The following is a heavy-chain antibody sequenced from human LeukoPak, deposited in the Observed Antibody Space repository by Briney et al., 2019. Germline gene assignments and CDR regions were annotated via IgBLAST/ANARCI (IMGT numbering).Heavy chain of an antibody. Sequence: GASVKVSCTASGYTFTSYAMNWVRQAPGQGLEWMGWINTNTGNPTYAQGFTGRFVFSLDTSVSTAYLQISSLKDEDTAVYYCARDFEYSSSDYYYYYGMDVWGQGTTVTVSS. CDR1: GYTFTSYA. V-gene: IGHV7-4-1*02. CDR2: INTNTGNP. CDR3: ARDFEYSSSDYYYYYGMDV. J-gene: IGHJ6*02. D-gene: IGHD6-6*01.